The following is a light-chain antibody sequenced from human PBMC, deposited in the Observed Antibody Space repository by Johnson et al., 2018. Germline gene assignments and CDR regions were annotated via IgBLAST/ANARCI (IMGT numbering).Light chain of an antibody. CDR1: SSNIGNNY. CDR2: ENN. J-gene: IGLJ1*01. V-gene: IGLV1-51*02. Sequence: QSVLTQPPSVSAAPGQKVTISCSGSSSNIGNNYVSWYQQLPGTALKPLIHENNKRPSGIPDRFSGSKSGTSATPGITGPQTRDEADYDCGTWDSRLSAGNVFGTGTKVTVL. CDR3: GTWDSRLSAGNV.